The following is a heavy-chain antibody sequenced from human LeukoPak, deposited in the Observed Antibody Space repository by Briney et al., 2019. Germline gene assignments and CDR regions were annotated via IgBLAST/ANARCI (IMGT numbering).Heavy chain of an antibody. CDR3: AKDMEYSGSYFGGNYFDY. CDR2: ISWNSGSI. J-gene: IGHJ4*02. Sequence: GGSLRLSCAASGFTFDDYAMHWVRQAPGKGLEWVSGISWNSGSIGYADSVKGRLTISRDNAKNSLYLQMNSLRAEDTALYYCAKDMEYSGSYFGGNYFDYWGQGTLVTVSS. V-gene: IGHV3-9*01. CDR1: GFTFDDYA. D-gene: IGHD1-26*01.